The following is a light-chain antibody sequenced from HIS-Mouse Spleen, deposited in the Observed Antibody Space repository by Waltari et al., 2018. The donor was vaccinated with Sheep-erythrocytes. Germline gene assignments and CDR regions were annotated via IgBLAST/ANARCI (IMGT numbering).Light chain of an antibody. Sequence: SPGQSITISCTGTSSDVGSYNLVSWYQQHPGKAPKLMIYEGSKRPAVVSNRFSGSKSGNTASLTFSGLQAEDEADYYCCSYAGSSTPWVFGGGTKLTVL. CDR2: EGS. CDR3: CSYAGSSTPWV. V-gene: IGLV2-23*01. J-gene: IGLJ3*02. CDR1: SSDVGSYNL.